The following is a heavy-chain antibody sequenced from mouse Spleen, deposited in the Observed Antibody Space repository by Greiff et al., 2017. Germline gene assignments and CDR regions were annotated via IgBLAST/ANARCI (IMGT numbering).Heavy chain of an antibody. CDR1: GFTFSSYA. V-gene: IGHV5-9-3*01. CDR3: ATHLDY. J-gene: IGHJ4*01. Sequence: EVQGVESGGGLVKPGGSLKLSCAASGFTFSSYAMSWVRQTPEKRLEWVATISSGGSYTYYPDSVKGRFTISRDNAKNTLYLQMSSLRSEDTAMYYCATHLDYWGQGTSVTVSS. CDR2: ISSGGSYT.